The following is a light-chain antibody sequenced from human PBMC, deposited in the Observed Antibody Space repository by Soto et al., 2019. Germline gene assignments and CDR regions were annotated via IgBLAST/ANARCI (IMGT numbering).Light chain of an antibody. CDR2: GAS. CDR1: QRVSSN. Sequence: EIVMTQSPATLSVSPGERATLSCRASQRVSSNLAWYQQKPGPAPRLLIYGASSRATGFPARFSGSGSGTEFNLTISSLSTSIFAAYACQQFNNQPPLTFGGGTNVEIK. J-gene: IGKJ4*01. V-gene: IGKV3-15*01. CDR3: QQFNNQPPLT.